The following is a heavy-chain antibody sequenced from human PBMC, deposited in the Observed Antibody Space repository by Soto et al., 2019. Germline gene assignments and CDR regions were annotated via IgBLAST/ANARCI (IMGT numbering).Heavy chain of an antibody. CDR2: IDPSDSYT. D-gene: IGHD2-8*02. Sequence: GESLKISCKGSGYSFTSYWINWVRQMPGKGLEWMGRIDPSDSYTNYSPSFQGHVRISTDKSINTAYLQWSSLQASDTAIYYCARTSSGGGYFRHWGLGTLVTVSS. J-gene: IGHJ1*01. CDR3: ARTSSGGGYFRH. CDR1: GYSFTSYW. V-gene: IGHV5-10-1*01.